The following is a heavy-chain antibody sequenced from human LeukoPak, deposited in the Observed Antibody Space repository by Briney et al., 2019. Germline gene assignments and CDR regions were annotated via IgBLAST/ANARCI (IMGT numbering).Heavy chain of an antibody. CDR3: ARDSNDYGDYVDNWFDP. CDR1: GFTFSSYG. Sequence: GRYLRLSCAASGFTFSSYGMHWVRQAPGKGLEWVAVTWYDGSNKYYADSVKGRFTSSRDNSKNTLYLQMNSLRAEDTAVYYCARDSNDYGDYVDNWFDPWGQGTLVTVSS. V-gene: IGHV3-33*01. J-gene: IGHJ5*02. CDR2: TWYDGSNK. D-gene: IGHD4-17*01.